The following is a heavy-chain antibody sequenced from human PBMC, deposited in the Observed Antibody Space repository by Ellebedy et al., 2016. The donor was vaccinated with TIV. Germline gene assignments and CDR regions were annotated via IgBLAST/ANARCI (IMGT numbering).Heavy chain of an antibody. D-gene: IGHD3-16*01. Sequence: AASVKVSCKASGGTFSNYAISWVRQAPGQGLEWMGGIIPIFGTANYAQKFQGRVTINADESTGTAYMERSSLRSEDTAVYYCAGGGEDPALSSYFDYWGQGTLVTVSS. CDR2: IIPIFGTA. CDR3: AGGGEDPALSSYFDY. CDR1: GGTFSNYA. J-gene: IGHJ4*02. V-gene: IGHV1-69*13.